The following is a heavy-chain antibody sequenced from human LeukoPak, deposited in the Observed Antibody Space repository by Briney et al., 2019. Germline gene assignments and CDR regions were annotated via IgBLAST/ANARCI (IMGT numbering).Heavy chain of an antibody. J-gene: IGHJ6*02. V-gene: IGHV4-39*07. Sequence: SETLSLTCTVSGGSISSSSYYWGWIRQPPGKGLEWIGSIYYSGSTYYNPSLKSRVTISVDTSKNQFSLKLSSVTAADTAVYYCAKLGDSGYDFSRYYYYYGMDVWGQGTTVTVSS. CDR1: GGSISSSSYY. D-gene: IGHD5-12*01. CDR2: IYYSGST. CDR3: AKLGDSGYDFSRYYYYYGMDV.